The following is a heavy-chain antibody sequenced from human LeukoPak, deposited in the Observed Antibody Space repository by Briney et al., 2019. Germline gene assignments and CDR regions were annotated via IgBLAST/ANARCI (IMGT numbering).Heavy chain of an antibody. V-gene: IGHV1-2*02. D-gene: IGHD1-26*01. CDR2: INPNSGGT. Sequence: ASVKVSWKASGYTFTGYYMHWVRQAPGQGLEWMGSINPNSGGTNYAQKFQGRVTMTRDTSISTAYMELSRLRSDDTAVYYCAREKWELLGREDYYYGMDVWGQGTTVTVSS. J-gene: IGHJ6*02. CDR3: AREKWELLGREDYYYGMDV. CDR1: GYTFTGYY.